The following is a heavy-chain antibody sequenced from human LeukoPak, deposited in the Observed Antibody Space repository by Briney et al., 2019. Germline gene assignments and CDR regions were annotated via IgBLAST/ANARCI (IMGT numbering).Heavy chain of an antibody. V-gene: IGHV4-34*01. D-gene: IGHD6-6*01. CDR1: GGSFSGYY. Sequence: SETLSLTCAVYGGSFSGYYWSWIRQPPGKGLEWIGEINHSGSTNYNPSLKSRVTISVDTSKNQFSLKLSSVTAADTAVYYCARGIAARGEDFDYWGQGTLVTVSS. CDR2: INHSGST. CDR3: ARGIAARGEDFDY. J-gene: IGHJ4*02.